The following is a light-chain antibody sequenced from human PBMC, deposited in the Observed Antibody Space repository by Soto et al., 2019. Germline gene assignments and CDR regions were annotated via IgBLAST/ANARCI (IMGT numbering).Light chain of an antibody. CDR2: LNTDGSH. CDR3: QTWGAGIVV. CDR1: SGHSSYT. J-gene: IGLJ2*01. V-gene: IGLV4-69*01. Sequence: QLVLTQSPSASASLGASVKLICTLSSGHSSYTIAWHQQQPEKGPRYLMKLNTDGSHSRGDGIPDRFSGSRSGAERYLTISSLQSEDEADYYCQTWGAGIVVFGGGTKVTVL.